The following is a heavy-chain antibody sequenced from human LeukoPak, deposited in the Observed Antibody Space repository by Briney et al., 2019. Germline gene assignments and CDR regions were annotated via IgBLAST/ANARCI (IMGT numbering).Heavy chain of an antibody. J-gene: IGHJ6*03. CDR1: GFTFSSYA. Sequence: PGGSLRLSCAASGFTFSSYAMSWVRQAPGKGLEWVSGVSGADGTTYYADSVKGRFTISRDNSKSTLYLQMNNLRAEDTAVYYCAKHWSYCSTTSCFFNYYYYYMDVWGKGTTVTVSS. CDR2: VSGADGTT. CDR3: AKHWSYCSTTSCFFNYYYYYMDV. D-gene: IGHD2-2*01. V-gene: IGHV3-23*01.